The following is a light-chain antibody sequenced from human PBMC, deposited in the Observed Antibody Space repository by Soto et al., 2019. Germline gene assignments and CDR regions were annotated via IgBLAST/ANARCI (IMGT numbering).Light chain of an antibody. CDR1: QSIRDN. Sequence: DIVMTQSPAILSVSLGERATLSCLASQSIRDNLAWYQQRSGQAPRLLIYGASTRATGVPARFRGSGSGTEFTLTISTLQSDDFAIYYCQQYKCWPPLTFGGGTKVEI. V-gene: IGKV3-15*01. CDR3: QQYKCWPPLT. CDR2: GAS. J-gene: IGKJ4*01.